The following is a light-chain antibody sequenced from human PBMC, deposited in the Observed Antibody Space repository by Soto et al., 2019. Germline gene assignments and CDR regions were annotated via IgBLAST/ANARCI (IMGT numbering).Light chain of an antibody. CDR3: QPYNSYWT. CDR1: QSISSW. CDR2: DAS. V-gene: IGKV1-5*01. Sequence: DIQMTQSPSTLSASVGDRVTITCRASQSISSWLAWYQQKPGKAPKLLIYDASSLESGVPSRFSGSGSGTEFTLTISILQPDDFATYYCQPYNSYWTFGQGTKVEIK. J-gene: IGKJ1*01.